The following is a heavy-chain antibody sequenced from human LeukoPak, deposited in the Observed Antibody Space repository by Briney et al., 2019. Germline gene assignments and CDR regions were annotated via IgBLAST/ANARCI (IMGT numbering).Heavy chain of an antibody. Sequence: PGGSLRLSCAASGFTFSSYAMSWVRQAPGKGLEWVSAISGSGGSTYYADSVKSRFTISRDNSKNTLYLQMNSLRAEDTAVYYCAKYGSGSYWGYFDYWGQGTLVTVSS. J-gene: IGHJ4*02. V-gene: IGHV3-23*01. CDR2: ISGSGGST. D-gene: IGHD3-10*01. CDR1: GFTFSSYA. CDR3: AKYGSGSYWGYFDY.